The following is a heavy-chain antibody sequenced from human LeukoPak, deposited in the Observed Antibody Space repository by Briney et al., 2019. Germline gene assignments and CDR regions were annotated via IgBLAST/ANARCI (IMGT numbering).Heavy chain of an antibody. V-gene: IGHV1-2*02. D-gene: IGHD2-2*01. J-gene: IGHJ5*02. CDR1: GYTFTGYY. CDR3: ARRGYCSSTSCYRNWFDP. Sequence: ASVKVSCKASGYTFTGYYMHWVRQAPGQGLEWMGWVNPNSGGTNYAQKFQGRVTMTRDTSISTAYMELSRLRSDDTAVYYCARRGYCSSTSCYRNWFDPWGQGTLVTVSS. CDR2: VNPNSGGT.